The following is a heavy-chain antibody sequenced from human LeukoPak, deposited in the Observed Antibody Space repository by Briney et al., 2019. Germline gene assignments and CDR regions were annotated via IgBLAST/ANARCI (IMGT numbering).Heavy chain of an antibody. D-gene: IGHD5-18*01. V-gene: IGHV4-59*08. Sequence: PSETLSLTCAVYGGSFSGYYWSWIRQPPGKGLEWIGYIYYSGSTNYNPSLKSRVTISVDTSKNQFSLKLSSVTAADTAVYYCARHVLSDTAMARYYYYGMDVWGQGTTVTVSS. J-gene: IGHJ6*02. CDR2: IYYSGST. CDR1: GGSFSGYY. CDR3: ARHVLSDTAMARYYYYGMDV.